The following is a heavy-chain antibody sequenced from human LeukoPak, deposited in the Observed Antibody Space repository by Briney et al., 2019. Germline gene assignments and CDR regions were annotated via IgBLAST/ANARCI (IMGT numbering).Heavy chain of an antibody. CDR1: GYSISSGYY. Sequence: SETLSLTCIVSGYSISSGYYWGWIRQSPGKGLEWIGSIYHSGRSYYNPSLKSRVTISVDTSKNYFSLKLSSVTAADTAVYYCAREGDSSSVGWFDPWGQGTLVTVSS. CDR3: AREGDSSSVGWFDP. CDR2: IYHSGRS. V-gene: IGHV4-38-2*02. D-gene: IGHD6-13*01. J-gene: IGHJ5*02.